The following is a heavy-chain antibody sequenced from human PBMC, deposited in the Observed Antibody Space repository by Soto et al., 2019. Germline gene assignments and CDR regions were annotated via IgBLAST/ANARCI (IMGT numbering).Heavy chain of an antibody. D-gene: IGHD1-26*01. V-gene: IGHV3-33*01. J-gene: IGHJ4*02. CDR3: ARDGVGHTTFFGYFDY. CDR1: GFTFSGLG. CDR2: IRYDGSNI. Sequence: QVQLVESGGGVVQPGRSLRLSCAASGFTFSGLGMHWVRQAPGKGLEWVAVIRYDGSNIYYADAVKGRFTISRDNSKDTRDLQMNSLRADDTAVYYCARDGVGHTTFFGYFDYWGQGTLVVVSS.